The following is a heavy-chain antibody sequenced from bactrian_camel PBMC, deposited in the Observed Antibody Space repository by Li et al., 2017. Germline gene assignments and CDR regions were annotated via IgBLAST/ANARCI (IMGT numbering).Heavy chain of an antibody. Sequence: HVQLVESGGGSVQPGGSLKLSCVASGYRVKSGCMGYFRQTPGKEREEVAYIENDGTTTYVNSVKGRFTVSKDNVKTIMYLQMNSLKPDDTATYYCAADSLTCDDIRTLRQHMDHWGKGTQVTVS. CDR2: IENDGTT. CDR1: GYRVKSGC. J-gene: IGHJ7*01. V-gene: IGHV3S53*01.